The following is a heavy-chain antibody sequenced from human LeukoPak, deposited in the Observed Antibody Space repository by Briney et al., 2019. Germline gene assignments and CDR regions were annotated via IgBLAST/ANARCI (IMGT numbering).Heavy chain of an antibody. Sequence: GGSLRLSCAASGFTFSSYAMTWVRQAPGKGLEWVSLISASGGSTYYADSVKGRFTISRDDSKSTLYLQMNSLRAEDTAVYYCVRAMEVWGQGTTVTVSS. V-gene: IGHV3-23*01. J-gene: IGHJ6*02. CDR2: ISASGGST. CDR1: GFTFSSYA. CDR3: VRAMEV.